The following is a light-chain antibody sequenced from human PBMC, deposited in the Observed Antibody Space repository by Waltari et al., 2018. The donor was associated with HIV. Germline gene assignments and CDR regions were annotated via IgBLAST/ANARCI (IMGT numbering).Light chain of an antibody. Sequence: SYVLTQPPSVSVAPGKTARITCGGNNIGRKRVHWDQQKPGQAPVLVIYYDSDRPSGIPGRCSGSTSGNTATLTISRVEAGDEADYYCQVWDSSSDHVVFGGGTKLTVL. CDR3: QVWDSSSDHVV. J-gene: IGLJ2*01. V-gene: IGLV3-21*04. CDR1: NIGRKR. CDR2: YDS.